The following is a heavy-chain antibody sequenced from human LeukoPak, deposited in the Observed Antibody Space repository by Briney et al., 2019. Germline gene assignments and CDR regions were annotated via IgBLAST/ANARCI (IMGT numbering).Heavy chain of an antibody. Sequence: GGSLRLSCAASGFTFSSFAMSWVRQAPGKGLEWVASVSGGGRSKYYIDAVKGRFTVSRDNSKNTVYLQMSNLRTMDTAIYYCAKDANYYDSSGLDYWGQGTLVTVSS. CDR2: VSGGGRSK. V-gene: IGHV3-23*01. CDR1: GFTFSSFA. J-gene: IGHJ4*02. CDR3: AKDANYYDSSGLDY. D-gene: IGHD3-22*01.